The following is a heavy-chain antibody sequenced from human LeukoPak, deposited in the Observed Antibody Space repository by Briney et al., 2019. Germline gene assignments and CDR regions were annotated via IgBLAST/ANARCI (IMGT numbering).Heavy chain of an antibody. D-gene: IGHD2-2*01. CDR2: IKQDGSEK. J-gene: IGHJ4*02. CDR3: ASASPAGDY. V-gene: IGHV3-7*01. Sequence: GGSLRLSCAASGFTFSRFWMSWVRQAPGKGLEWAANIKQDGSEKYYVDSVKGRFTISRDNAKNSLHLQMNSLRAEDTAMYYCASASPAGDYWGQGTLVTVSS. CDR1: GFTFSRFW.